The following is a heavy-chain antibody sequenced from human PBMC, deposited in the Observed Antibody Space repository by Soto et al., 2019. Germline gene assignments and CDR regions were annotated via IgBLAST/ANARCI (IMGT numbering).Heavy chain of an antibody. CDR2: IIPMFGTA. CDR1: GGTFSTYA. Sequence: QVQLVQSGAEVKKPESSVKVSCKAPGGTFSTYAISWVRQAPGQGLEWMGGIIPMFGTANYAQRFQDRVTITEAESTNTVYMELSSLRSEDTAVYFCASGIQLWLRRINNGYSGWGQGTLVTVSS. V-gene: IGHV1-69*12. D-gene: IGHD5-18*01. J-gene: IGHJ4*02. CDR3: ASGIQLWLRRINNGYSG.